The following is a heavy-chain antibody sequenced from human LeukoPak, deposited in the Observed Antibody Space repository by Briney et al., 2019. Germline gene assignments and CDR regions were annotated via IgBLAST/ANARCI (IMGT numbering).Heavy chain of an antibody. Sequence: GGSLRLSCAASGFTFSSYEMNWVRQAPGKGLEWVSVIYTGGITYSADTVKGRFTISRDNSKNTVYLQMNSLRAEDTAVYYCVRQLGSTWGHGTMVNVSS. V-gene: IGHV3-66*04. CDR3: VRQLGST. J-gene: IGHJ3*01. CDR2: IYTGGIT. CDR1: GFTFSSYE. D-gene: IGHD6-13*01.